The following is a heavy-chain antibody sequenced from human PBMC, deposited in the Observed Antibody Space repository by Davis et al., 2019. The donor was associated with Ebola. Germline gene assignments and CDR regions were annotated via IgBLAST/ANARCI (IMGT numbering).Heavy chain of an antibody. CDR1: GYTFTGYY. CDR3: ARDETHTYSSSWYYYMDV. Sequence: ASVKVSCKASGYTFTGYYMHWVRQAPGQGLEWMGWINPNSGGTNYAQKLQGRVTMTTDTSTSTAYMELRSLRSDDTAVYYCARDETHTYSSSWYYYMDVWGKGTTVTVSS. CDR2: INPNSGGT. D-gene: IGHD6-13*01. J-gene: IGHJ6*03. V-gene: IGHV1-2*02.